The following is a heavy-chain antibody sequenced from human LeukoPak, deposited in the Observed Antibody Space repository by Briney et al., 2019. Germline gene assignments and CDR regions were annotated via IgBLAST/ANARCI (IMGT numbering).Heavy chain of an antibody. J-gene: IGHJ4*02. CDR2: ISGSSSYI. CDR3: ARAGTDNHFDY. CDR1: GLTFSPYS. D-gene: IGHD5-24*01. Sequence: GGSLRLSCVASGLTFSPYSMNWVRQAPWKGLEWVSCISGSSSYIYYGDSVKGRFTISRDNAKNSLSLQMNSLRVEDTAVYYCARAGTDNHFDYWGQGTLVTVSS. V-gene: IGHV3-21*01.